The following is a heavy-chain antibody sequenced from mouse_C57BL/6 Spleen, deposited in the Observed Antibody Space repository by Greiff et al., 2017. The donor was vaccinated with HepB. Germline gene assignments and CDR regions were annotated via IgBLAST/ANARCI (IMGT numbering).Heavy chain of an antibody. CDR1: GFSLTSYG. V-gene: IGHV2-4*01. D-gene: IGHD2-3*01. J-gene: IGHJ1*03. Sequence: VKLQQSGPGLVQPSQSLSITCTVSGFSLTSYGVHWVRQPPGKGLEWLGVIWSGGSTDYNAAFISRLSISKDNSKSQVFFKMNSLQADDTAIYYCAKNDDWYFDVWGTGTTVTVSS. CDR3: AKNDDWYFDV. CDR2: IWSGGST.